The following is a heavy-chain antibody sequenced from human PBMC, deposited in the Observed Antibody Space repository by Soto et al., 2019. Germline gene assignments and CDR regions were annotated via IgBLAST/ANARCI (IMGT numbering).Heavy chain of an antibody. Sequence: QVQLVQSGAEEKKPGASVKVSCKASGYTFTSYAMHWVRQAPGQRLEWMGWINAGNGNTKYSQKFQGRVTITRDTSASTAYMELSSPRSEDTAVYYCARVGGWYVPDYWGQGTLVTVSS. CDR2: INAGNGNT. CDR3: ARVGGWYVPDY. D-gene: IGHD6-19*01. V-gene: IGHV1-3*05. J-gene: IGHJ4*02. CDR1: GYTFTSYA.